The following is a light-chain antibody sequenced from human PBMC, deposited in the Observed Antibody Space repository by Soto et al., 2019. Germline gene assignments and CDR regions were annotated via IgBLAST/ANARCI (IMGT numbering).Light chain of an antibody. CDR1: SSDVGGYDY. V-gene: IGLV2-14*01. J-gene: IGLJ3*02. CDR2: EVS. Sequence: QSALTQPASVSGSPGQSITISCTGTSSDVGGYDYVSWVQQHPGKAPKLLIYEVSNRPSGVSNRFSGSKSGNTASLTISGLQAEDEADYYCSSYTSSTTWVFGGGTKLTVL. CDR3: SSYTSSTTWV.